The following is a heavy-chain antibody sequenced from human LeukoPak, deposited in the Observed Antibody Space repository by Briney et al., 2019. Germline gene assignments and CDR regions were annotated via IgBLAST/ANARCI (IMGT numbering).Heavy chain of an antibody. J-gene: IGHJ4*02. CDR3: GRHAGDPHKVINFDY. Sequence: SETLSLTCTGSGVSISSYYWSWIRQPPGKGLEWIGYIYYSGSTNYNPSLKSGVTISVDTSKNQFSLKLSSVTAADTALYYCGRHAGDPHKVINFDYWGQGTLVTLSS. CDR1: GVSISSYY. D-gene: IGHD3-16*01. V-gene: IGHV4-59*08. CDR2: IYYSGST.